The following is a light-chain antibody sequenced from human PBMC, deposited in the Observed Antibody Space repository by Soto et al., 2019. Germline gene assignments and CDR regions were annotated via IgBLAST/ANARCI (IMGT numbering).Light chain of an antibody. CDR2: VTS. J-gene: IGKJ1*01. Sequence: DIQMTQSPSSLSASLGDRVTVTCRPSQNITKFLNWYQEKPGKAPKVLIYVTSNLENGVPPRFSGSGSGTEFTLTISRLQPEDYATYDCQQSYHASGTFGQGTRVEVK. CDR3: QQSYHASGT. CDR1: QNITKF. V-gene: IGKV1-39*01.